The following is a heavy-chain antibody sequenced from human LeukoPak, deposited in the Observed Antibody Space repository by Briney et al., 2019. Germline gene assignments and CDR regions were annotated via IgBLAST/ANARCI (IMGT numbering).Heavy chain of an antibody. D-gene: IGHD6-19*01. V-gene: IGHV3-21*01. CDR1: RFTFSRSG. Sequence: GGSLRLSCTASRFTFSRSGMSWVRQAPGKGLEWVSSISSTSSYIYYADSVKSRFTISRDNAKNSLYLQMNSLRAVDTAVYYCARSSGWYHRGPDYYYYYMDVWGKGTTVTV. CDR3: ARSSGWYHRGPDYYYYYMDV. CDR2: ISSTSSYI. J-gene: IGHJ6*03.